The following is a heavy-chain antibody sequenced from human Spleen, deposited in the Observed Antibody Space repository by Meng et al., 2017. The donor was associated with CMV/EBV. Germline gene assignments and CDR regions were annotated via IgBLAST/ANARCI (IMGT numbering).Heavy chain of an antibody. CDR3: ARDLAYTNYYYGMDV. D-gene: IGHD4-11*01. CDR2: IKQDGSEK. CDR1: GFTFSSYW. J-gene: IGHJ6*02. Sequence: GESLKISCAASGFTFSSYWMSWVRQAPGKGLEWVANIKQDGSEKYYVDSVNGRFTISRDNSKNTLYLQMNSLRAEDTAVYYCARDLAYTNYYYGMDVWGQGTTVTVSS. V-gene: IGHV3-7*03.